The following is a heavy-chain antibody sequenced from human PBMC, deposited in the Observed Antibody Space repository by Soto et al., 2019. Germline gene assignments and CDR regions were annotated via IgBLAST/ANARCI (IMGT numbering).Heavy chain of an antibody. CDR2: VYSSGST. CDR3: ARHFSVDYFDY. CDR1: GGSITSSY. Sequence: SETLSLTCTVSGGSITSSYWSWIRKSPGKGLEWIGYVYSSGSTNYNPSLKSRVTMSVDTSKNQFYLNLSYVTAADTAVYYCARHFSVDYFDYWGQGALVTVSS. J-gene: IGHJ4*02. V-gene: IGHV4-59*08.